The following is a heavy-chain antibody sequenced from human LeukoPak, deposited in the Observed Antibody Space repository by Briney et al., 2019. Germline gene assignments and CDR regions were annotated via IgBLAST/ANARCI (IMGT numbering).Heavy chain of an antibody. CDR3: ATSGYHGY. CDR1: GFTFSAYW. J-gene: IGHJ4*02. V-gene: IGHV3-7*03. CDR2: IKQDGSAR. D-gene: IGHD3-22*01. Sequence: PGGSLRLSCAASGFTFSAYWMTWVRQAPGKGLEWVANIKQDGSARFYVDSVKGRFTISRDNAQNSLYLQVDRLRAEDTAVYYCATSGYHGYWGQGTLVTVSS.